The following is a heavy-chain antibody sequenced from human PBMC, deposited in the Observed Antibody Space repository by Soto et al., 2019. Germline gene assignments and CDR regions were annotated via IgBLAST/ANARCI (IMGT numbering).Heavy chain of an antibody. V-gene: IGHV4-4*08. Sequence: SETLSLTCSISDDSIGPYYWTWIRQTPRKELQWIGYVYTSGSTKYNSSLKSRVTISLDASNSQFSLTMSSVIAADTGVYYCAREVVGNTWPGIFDSWGRGTLVTVSS. J-gene: IGHJ4*02. CDR1: DDSIGPYY. CDR2: VYTSGST. CDR3: AREVVGNTWPGIFDS.